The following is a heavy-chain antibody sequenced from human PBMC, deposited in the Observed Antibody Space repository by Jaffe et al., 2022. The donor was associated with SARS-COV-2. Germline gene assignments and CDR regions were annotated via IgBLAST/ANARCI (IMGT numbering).Heavy chain of an antibody. J-gene: IGHJ4*02. V-gene: IGHV3-21*01. CDR3: AREMNTAVVTATNTIDH. D-gene: IGHD2-2*01. CDR1: GFTFSGYT. Sequence: EVRLVESGGGLVKPGGSLRLSCAASGFTFSGYTMNWVRQAPGKGLEWVSAINSGSSFMVHLDSVKGRFTISRDNSKNSLYLQMNSLRAEDTGVYYCAREMNTAVVTATNTIDHWGRGTQVTVSS. CDR2: INSGSSFM.